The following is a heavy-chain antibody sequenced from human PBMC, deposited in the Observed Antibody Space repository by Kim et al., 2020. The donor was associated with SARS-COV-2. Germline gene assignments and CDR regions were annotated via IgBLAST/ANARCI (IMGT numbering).Heavy chain of an antibody. CDR1: GGSVIGYY. J-gene: IGHJ6*02. V-gene: IGHV4-59*02. D-gene: IGHD2-2*02. Sequence: SETLSLTCTVSGGSVIGYYWSWIRQPPGKGPEWVGYIYYTGSTNYNPSLKSRVTISIDTSKNQFSLKLRSVTAAYTAVYYCANTEYEFFGMDAWGQGTTVTVSS. CDR3: ANTEYEFFGMDA. CDR2: IYYTGST.